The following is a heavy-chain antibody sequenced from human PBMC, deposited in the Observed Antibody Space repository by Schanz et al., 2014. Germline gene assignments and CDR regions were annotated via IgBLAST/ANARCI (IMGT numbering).Heavy chain of an antibody. CDR1: GYTFTSYG. CDR3: AKDLYNYGIFDS. J-gene: IGHJ5*01. CDR2: IVPIAGIT. V-gene: IGHV1-18*01. Sequence: QVQLVQSGAEVKKPGASVKVSCKASGYTFTSYGINWVRQAPGQGLEWMGRIVPIAGITNYAQRFQGRVTITADKSSDTAYMELSSLRSEDTAVYYCAKDLYNYGIFDSWGQGTLVTVSS. D-gene: IGHD3-16*01.